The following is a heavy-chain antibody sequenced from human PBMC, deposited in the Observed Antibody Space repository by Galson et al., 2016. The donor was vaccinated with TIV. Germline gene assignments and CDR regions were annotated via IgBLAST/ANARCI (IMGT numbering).Heavy chain of an antibody. CDR3: ARASSDYFYNYGMDV. CDR2: IDGDADT. V-gene: IGHV2-70*11. CDR1: GFSLSRSSMC. J-gene: IGHJ6*02. D-gene: IGHD6-19*01. Sequence: PALVKPPQTLTLTCTFSGFSLSRSSMCVTWVRQPPGKALEWLARIDGDADTYYNHFLATRLYIPKDTSRNQVVLTLTNLDPADTATYYCARASSDYFYNYGMDVWGQGTTVTVS.